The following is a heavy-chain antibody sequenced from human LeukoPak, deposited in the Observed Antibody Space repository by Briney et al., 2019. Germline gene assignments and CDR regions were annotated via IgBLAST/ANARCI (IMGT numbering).Heavy chain of an antibody. V-gene: IGHV3-30*02. D-gene: IGHD3-10*01. CDR2: IRYDGSNK. CDR1: GFTFSSYG. Sequence: TGGSLRLSCAASGFTFSSYGMHWVRQAPGKGLEWVAFIRYDGSNKYYADFVKGRFTISRDNSKNTLYLQMNSLRAEDTAVYYCAKDLQYYGSGSSDAFDIWGQGTMVTVSS. CDR3: AKDLQYYGSGSSDAFDI. J-gene: IGHJ3*02.